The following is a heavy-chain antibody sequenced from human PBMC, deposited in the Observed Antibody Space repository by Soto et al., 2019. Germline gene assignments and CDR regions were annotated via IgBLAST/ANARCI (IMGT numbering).Heavy chain of an antibody. J-gene: IGHJ5*02. CDR3: ARGVIAARPNNWFDP. V-gene: IGHV1-69*12. D-gene: IGHD6-6*01. CDR2: IIPLFGTA. CDR1: GGTFSSYA. Sequence: QVQLVQSGAEVKKPGSSVKVSCKASGGTFSSYAINWVRQAPGQGLEWMGGIIPLFGTADYAQKFQGRVTITADESTSTVHMELDSLRSEDTALYYCARGVIAARPNNWFDPWGQGTLVTVAS.